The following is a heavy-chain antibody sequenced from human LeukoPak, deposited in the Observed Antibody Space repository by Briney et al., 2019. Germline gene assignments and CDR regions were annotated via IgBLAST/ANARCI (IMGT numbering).Heavy chain of an antibody. Sequence: ETLSLTCTVSGGSLSSYYWSWMRQPPRRGGERVGYIYYIGSANYNPSLKRRVTLSVDTSKKKFSLKLSAVTGADTAVYYCARGRGYSSGLDYWGQGTPVTVSS. CDR2: IYYIGSA. V-gene: IGHV4-59*01. J-gene: IGHJ6*01. CDR1: GGSLSSYY. CDR3: ARGRGYSSGLDY. D-gene: IGHD5-18*01.